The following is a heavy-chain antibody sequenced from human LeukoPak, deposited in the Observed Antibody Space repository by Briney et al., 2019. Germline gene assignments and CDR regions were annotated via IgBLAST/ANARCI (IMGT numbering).Heavy chain of an antibody. CDR3: AKDDDGDYVNYFDY. CDR2: IRYDGSNK. V-gene: IGHV3-30*02. CDR1: GFTFSSYG. Sequence: GGSLRLSCAASGFTFSSYGMHWVRQAPGKGLEWVAFIRYDGSNKYYADSVKGRFTISRDNSKNTLYLQMNSLRAEDTAVYYCAKDDDGDYVNYFDYWGQGTLVTVSS. D-gene: IGHD4-17*01. J-gene: IGHJ4*02.